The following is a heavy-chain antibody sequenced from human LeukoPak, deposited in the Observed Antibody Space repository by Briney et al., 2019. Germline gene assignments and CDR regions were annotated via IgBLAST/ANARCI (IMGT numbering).Heavy chain of an antibody. V-gene: IGHV3-53*01. Sequence: GGSLRLSCAASGFTGGTNYMTWVRQAPGKGLEWVSVLYSGGSTYYADSVKGRFTISRDNSKNTLYLQMNSLRAEDTAVYFCARGGVTMIVPILWGQGTLVTVSS. CDR1: GFTGGTNY. CDR2: LYSGGST. CDR3: ARGGVTMIVPIL. D-gene: IGHD3-22*01. J-gene: IGHJ4*02.